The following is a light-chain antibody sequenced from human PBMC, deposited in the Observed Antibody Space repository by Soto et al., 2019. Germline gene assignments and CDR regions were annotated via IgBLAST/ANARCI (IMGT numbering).Light chain of an antibody. CDR1: QSILYNSKNKND. V-gene: IGKV4-1*01. CDR3: QQYYRTPYT. Sequence: DIVMTQSPDSLAVSLGERATVNCTSRQSILYNSKNKNDLAWYQQKPVQSPKLLIYWASTRESGVHDRVSGSGSGIDFTLTISSLQAEDVAVYYCQQYYRTPYTFGQGTKLEIK. CDR2: WAS. J-gene: IGKJ2*01.